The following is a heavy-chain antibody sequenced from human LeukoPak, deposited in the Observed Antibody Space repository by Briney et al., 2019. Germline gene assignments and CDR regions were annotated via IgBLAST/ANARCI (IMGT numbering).Heavy chain of an antibody. D-gene: IGHD4-17*01. CDR3: ARDLAYGDDGL. CDR2: ISSSSSYI. V-gene: IGHV3-21*01. CDR1: GFTLSNYS. J-gene: IGHJ4*02. Sequence: GGSLRLSCAASGFTLSNYSMNWVRQDPGKGLEWVAFISSSSSYIFYADSLKGRFTISRDNAKNSLYLQMNSLRADDTAVYYCARDLAYGDDGLWGQGTLVTVSS.